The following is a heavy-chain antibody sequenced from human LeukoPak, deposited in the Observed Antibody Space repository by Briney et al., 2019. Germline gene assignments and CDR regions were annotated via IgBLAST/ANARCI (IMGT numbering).Heavy chain of an antibody. J-gene: IGHJ4*02. D-gene: IGHD6-13*01. CDR2: IYPGDSDG. CDR1: GSSFTTYW. Sequence: GVPLKISCKASGSSFTTYWVGWVRQMHGKGLEWTGIIYPGDSDGRYSPSFQGQVSIAADKSISTAYLQWSSLKASDTAMYYCATSNQHERRSWLPFDYWGQGTLVTVSS. CDR3: ATSNQHERRSWLPFDY. V-gene: IGHV5-51*01.